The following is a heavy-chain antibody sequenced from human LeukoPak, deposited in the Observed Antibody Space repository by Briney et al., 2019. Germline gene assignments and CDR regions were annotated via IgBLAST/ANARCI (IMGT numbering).Heavy chain of an antibody. CDR2: IYYSGST. J-gene: IGHJ6*03. V-gene: IGHV4-59*11. CDR3: ARGQLGDDYYYYMDV. CDR1: GGSISSHY. Sequence: SETLSLTCTVSGGSISSHYWSWIRQPPGKGLEWIGYIYYSGSTNYNPSLKSRVTISVDTSKNQFSLKLSSVTAADTAVYYCARGQLGDDYYYYMDVWGKGTTVTVSS. D-gene: IGHD3-16*01.